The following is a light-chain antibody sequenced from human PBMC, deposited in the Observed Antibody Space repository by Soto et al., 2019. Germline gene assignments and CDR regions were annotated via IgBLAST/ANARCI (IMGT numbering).Light chain of an antibody. Sequence: EILMTQSPATLSVSPGERATLSCRASQSLSRNLACYQQKPGQAPRLLIYGASTRASGIPARFSGSGSGKEFTLAISSLQSEDFALYYCQHYNDWPPAFTFGPGTKVDL. J-gene: IGKJ3*01. CDR1: QSLSRN. V-gene: IGKV3-15*01. CDR2: GAS. CDR3: QHYNDWPPAFT.